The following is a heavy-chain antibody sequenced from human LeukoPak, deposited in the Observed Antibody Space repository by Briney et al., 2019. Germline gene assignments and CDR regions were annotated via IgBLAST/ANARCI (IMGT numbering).Heavy chain of an antibody. Sequence: ASVKVSCKASGYTFTGYYMHWVRQAPGQGLEWMGWINPNSGGTNYAQKFQGRVTMTRDTSISTAYMELSRLTSDDTAVYYCARGVWNYYDSSGYSKYYFDYWGQGTLVTVSS. D-gene: IGHD3-22*01. CDR3: ARGVWNYYDSSGYSKYYFDY. CDR1: GYTFTGYY. J-gene: IGHJ4*02. V-gene: IGHV1-2*02. CDR2: INPNSGGT.